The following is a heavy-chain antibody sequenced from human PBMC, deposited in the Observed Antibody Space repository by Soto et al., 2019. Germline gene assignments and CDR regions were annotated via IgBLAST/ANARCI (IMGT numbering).Heavy chain of an antibody. Sequence: EVQLLESGGGSVQPGGSLRLSCAASGFTFSSYAMSWVRQAPGKGLEWVSGVSGSGGSTYCVDSVKGRFTISRDNSKNTLHLQMNSLRAEDTAVYYCAKDFGYNYGYDAFDIWGQGTMVTVSS. V-gene: IGHV3-23*01. CDR2: VSGSGGST. D-gene: IGHD5-18*01. CDR1: GFTFSSYA. J-gene: IGHJ3*02. CDR3: AKDFGYNYGYDAFDI.